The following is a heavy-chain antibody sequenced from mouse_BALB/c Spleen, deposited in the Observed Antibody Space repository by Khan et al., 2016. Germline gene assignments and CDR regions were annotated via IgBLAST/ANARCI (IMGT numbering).Heavy chain of an antibody. CDR1: VFTFSSYT. Sequence: EVELVESGGGLVKPGGSLKLSCAASVFTFSSYTMSWVRQTPEKRLEWVATISSGGNYTYYPDTVKGRFTISRDNAKNTLYLQMSSLKSEDTAMYYCTRDSSGGFAYWGQGTLVTVSA. D-gene: IGHD3-1*01. J-gene: IGHJ3*01. CDR2: ISSGGNYT. V-gene: IGHV5-6-4*01. CDR3: TRDSSGGFAY.